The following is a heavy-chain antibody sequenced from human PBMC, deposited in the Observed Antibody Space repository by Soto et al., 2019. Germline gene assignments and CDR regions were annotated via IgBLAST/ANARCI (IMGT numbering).Heavy chain of an antibody. Sequence: QVQMVQSGAEVKKPGASVKVSCKTSGYTFTSYYIHWVRQAPGQGLEWMGIINPSGGSTSYAQKFQGRVIMTRDTYTSTVYMELSSLRSEDTAVYYCARGLTVTGFDYWGQGTLVTVSS. CDR3: ARGLTVTGFDY. D-gene: IGHD4-17*01. J-gene: IGHJ4*02. V-gene: IGHV1-46*03. CDR2: INPSGGST. CDR1: GYTFTSYY.